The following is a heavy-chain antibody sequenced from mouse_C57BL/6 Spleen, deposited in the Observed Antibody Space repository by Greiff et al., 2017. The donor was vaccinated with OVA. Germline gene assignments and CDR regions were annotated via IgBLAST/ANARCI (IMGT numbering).Heavy chain of an antibody. CDR1: GFTFSDYY. V-gene: IGHV5-12*01. CDR3: ARHLRDYAMDY. Sequence: EVMLVESGGGLVQPGGSLKLSCAASGFTFSDYYMYWVRQTPEKRLEWVAYISNGGGSNYYPDTVKGRFTISRDNAKNTLYLQMSRLKSEDTAMYYCARHLRDYAMDYWGQGTSVTVSS. J-gene: IGHJ4*01. CDR2: ISNGGGSN.